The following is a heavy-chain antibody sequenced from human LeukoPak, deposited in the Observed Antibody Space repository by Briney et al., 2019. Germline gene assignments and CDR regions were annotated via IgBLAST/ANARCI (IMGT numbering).Heavy chain of an antibody. J-gene: IGHJ1*01. V-gene: IGHV1-2*02. Sequence: ASVKVSCKASGYTFTGYYMHWVRQAPGQGLEWMGWINPNSGGTNYAQKFQGRVTMTRDTSISTAYMELSRLRSDDTAVYYCAREHPVAAALTFQHWGQGTLVTVSS. D-gene: IGHD6-13*01. CDR3: AREHPVAAALTFQH. CDR1: GYTFTGYY. CDR2: INPNSGGT.